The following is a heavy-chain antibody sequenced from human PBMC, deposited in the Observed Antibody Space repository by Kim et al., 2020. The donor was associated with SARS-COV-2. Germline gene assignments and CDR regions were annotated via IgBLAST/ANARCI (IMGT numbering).Heavy chain of an antibody. V-gene: IGHV3-30*04. J-gene: IGHJ4*02. CDR1: GFTFSSYA. CDR2: ISYDGSNK. D-gene: IGHD5-12*01. CDR3: AREEVEMATHDY. Sequence: GGSLRLSCAASGFTFSSYAMHWVRQAPGKGLEWVAVISYDGSNKYYADPVKGRFTISRDNSKNTLYLQMNSLRAEDTAVYYCAREEVEMATHDYWGQGTLVTVSS.